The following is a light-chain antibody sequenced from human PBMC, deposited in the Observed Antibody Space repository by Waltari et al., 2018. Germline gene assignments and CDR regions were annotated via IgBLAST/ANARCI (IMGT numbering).Light chain of an antibody. J-gene: IGKJ3*01. CDR1: QSVTNY. Sequence: EIVLPQSPATLSLSPGERATLSCRASQSVTNYLTWYQQKPGQAPRLLIYDASSRDTGIPARFSGSGSGTDFTLTISSLEPEDFAVYYCQERSNWVFTFGPGTKVDI. CDR2: DAS. CDR3: QERSNWVFT. V-gene: IGKV3-11*01.